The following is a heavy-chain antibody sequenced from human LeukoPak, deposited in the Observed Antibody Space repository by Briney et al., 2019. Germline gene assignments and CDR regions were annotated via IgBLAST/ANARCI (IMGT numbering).Heavy chain of an antibody. CDR2: IYWNDNK. J-gene: IGHJ5*02. CDR3: AHRGFALAGRRWFDP. V-gene: IGHV2-5*01. Sequence: SGPTLVNPTQTLTLTCTFSGFSLSTSGVGVGWIRQPPGKALEWLAVIYWNDNKRYSPSLESRLTITKDTSKNQVVLTMTNMDPVDTATYYCAHRGFALAGRRWFDPWGQGTLVTVSS. CDR1: GFSLSTSGVG. D-gene: IGHD3-3*02.